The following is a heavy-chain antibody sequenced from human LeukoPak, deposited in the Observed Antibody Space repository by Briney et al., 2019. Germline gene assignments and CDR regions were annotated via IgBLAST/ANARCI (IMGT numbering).Heavy chain of an antibody. CDR3: ARAPITSPFYFDY. D-gene: IGHD2-2*01. CDR1: GFAFDEHG. V-gene: IGHV3-20*04. Sequence: GGSLRLSCTASGFAFDEHGMSWVRQVTGKGLEWVSGINWSGGSTGYADPLRGRFTISRDNAKNSLYLQMDSLRAEDTALYYCARAPITSPFYFDYWGQGTLVTVSS. CDR2: INWSGGST. J-gene: IGHJ4*02.